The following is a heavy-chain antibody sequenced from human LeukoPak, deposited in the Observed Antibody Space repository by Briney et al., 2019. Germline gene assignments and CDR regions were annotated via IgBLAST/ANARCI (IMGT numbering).Heavy chain of an antibody. D-gene: IGHD6-19*01. CDR3: ARGRNSGWYYDS. CDR2: IKQDGSER. J-gene: IGHJ5*02. Sequence: SGGSLRPSCAVSGFTFRSYWMTWVRQAPGKGLEWVANIKQDGSERDYVDSVKGRFTISRDNAKNSLYLQMNSLRAEDTAVYYCARGRNSGWYYDSWGQGTLVSASS. CDR1: GFTFRSYW. V-gene: IGHV3-7*05.